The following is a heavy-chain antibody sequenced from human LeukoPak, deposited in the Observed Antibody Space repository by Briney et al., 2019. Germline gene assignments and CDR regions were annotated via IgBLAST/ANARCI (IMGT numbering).Heavy chain of an antibody. CDR3: ARNPAVAPGWYFDL. D-gene: IGHD5-12*01. CDR2: ISGSGGST. V-gene: IGHV3-23*01. J-gene: IGHJ2*01. CDR1: GFTFSSYA. Sequence: HPGGSLRLSCAASGFTFSSYAMTWVRQAPGKGLEWVSAISGSGGSTYYADSVKGRFTISRDNSKNTLYLQMNSLRAEDTAVYYCARNPAVAPGWYFDLWGRGTLVTVSS.